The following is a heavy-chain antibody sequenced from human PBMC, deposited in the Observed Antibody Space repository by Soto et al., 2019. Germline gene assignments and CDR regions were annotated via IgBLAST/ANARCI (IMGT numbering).Heavy chain of an antibody. Sequence: RRLSFAASGFTFSSYWMHWVRQAPGKGLLWVSRINSDGSSTSYADSVKGRFTISRDNAKNTLYLQMNSLRAEDTAVYYCARDPLAYCGGDCYTNNWFERWGKGTLV. V-gene: IGHV3-74*01. CDR2: INSDGSST. CDR3: ARDPLAYCGGDCYTNNWFER. J-gene: IGHJ5*01. CDR1: GFTFSSYW. D-gene: IGHD2-21*02.